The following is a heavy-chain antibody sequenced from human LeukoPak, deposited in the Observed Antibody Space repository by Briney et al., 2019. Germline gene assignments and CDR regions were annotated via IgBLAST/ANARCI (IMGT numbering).Heavy chain of an antibody. CDR1: GFTVSSSY. D-gene: IGHD1-26*01. J-gene: IGHJ3*02. V-gene: IGHV3-53*01. CDR2: LYSGGST. CDR3: ARSHRGSNSLSFDI. Sequence: PGGSLRLSCAASGFTVSSSYMSWVRQAPGKGLEWVSVLYSGGSTYYADSVKGRFTISRDNSKNTLYLQMNSLRAKDTAVYYCARSHRGSNSLSFDIWGQGTKVTVSS.